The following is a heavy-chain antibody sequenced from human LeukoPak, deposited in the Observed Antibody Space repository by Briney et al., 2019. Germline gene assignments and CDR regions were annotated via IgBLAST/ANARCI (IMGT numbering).Heavy chain of an antibody. Sequence: GGSLRLSCAASGFTFDDYGMSWVRQAPGKGLEWVSGINWNGGSTGYADSVKGRFTISRDNAKNSLYLQMNSLRAEDTALYHCARELIVVQPATFDYWGQGTLVTVSS. CDR1: GFTFDDYG. CDR2: INWNGGST. D-gene: IGHD2/OR15-2a*01. J-gene: IGHJ4*02. V-gene: IGHV3-20*01. CDR3: ARELIVVQPATFDY.